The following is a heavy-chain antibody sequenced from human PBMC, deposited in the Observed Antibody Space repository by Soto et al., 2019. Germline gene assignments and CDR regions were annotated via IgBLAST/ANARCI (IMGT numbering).Heavy chain of an antibody. CDR3: GKLPDTTLGLSVAHDAFAL. CDR2: ISHDGRNK. D-gene: IGHD2-2*01. J-gene: IGHJ3*01. CDR1: GFIFSNYA. Sequence: QVQLVESGGGVVQPGKSVRLSCAASGFIFSNYAMHWVRQAPGKGLEWVADISHDGRNKYHADSVGGRFTISRDNSKNRLYVKMNDLTAENLALYSCGKLPDTTLGLSVAHDAFALGGKGTTVTVS. V-gene: IGHV3-30*18.